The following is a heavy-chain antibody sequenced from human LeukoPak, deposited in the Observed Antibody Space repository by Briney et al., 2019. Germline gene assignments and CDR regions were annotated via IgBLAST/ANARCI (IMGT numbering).Heavy chain of an antibody. D-gene: IGHD6-6*01. Sequence: GGSLRLSCAASGFTFSSYTMSWVRQAPAKGLEWVSAISASGGNTYYADSVRGRFTISRDNSKNTLYLQMNSLRAEDTAVYYCARLYSSSSGLRASDYWGQGTLVTVSS. CDR3: ARLYSSSSGLRASDY. CDR1: GFTFSSYT. V-gene: IGHV3-23*01. J-gene: IGHJ4*02. CDR2: ISASGGNT.